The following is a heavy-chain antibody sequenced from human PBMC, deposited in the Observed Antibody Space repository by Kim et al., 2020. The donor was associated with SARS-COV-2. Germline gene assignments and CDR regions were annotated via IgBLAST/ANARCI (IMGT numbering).Heavy chain of an antibody. Sequence: GGSLRLSCAASGFTFDDYAMHWVRQAPGKGLEWVSGISWNGGSIGYASSVKGRFISSRDNTKNSRFLQMNSLRAEDTALYYGAKAYCSSTSCLNWFDPWGQGTLVTVSS. J-gene: IGHJ5*02. CDR3: AKAYCSSTSCLNWFDP. D-gene: IGHD2-2*01. CDR2: ISWNGGSI. V-gene: IGHV3-9*01. CDR1: GFTFDDYA.